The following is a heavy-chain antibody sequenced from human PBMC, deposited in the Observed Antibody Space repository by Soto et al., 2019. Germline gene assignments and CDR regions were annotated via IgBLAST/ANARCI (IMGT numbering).Heavy chain of an antibody. V-gene: IGHV4-39*01. CDR1: GGSISSSSYY. CDR3: ARLGEVRSDYYDSSGPIGPRYYFDY. J-gene: IGHJ4*02. Sequence: SPTLSLTCTVSGGSISSSSYYWGWIRQPPGKGLEWIGSIYYSGSTYYNPSLKSRVTISVDTSKNQFSLKLSSVTAADTAVYYCARLGEVRSDYYDSSGPIGPRYYFDYWGQGTLVTVSS. CDR2: IYYSGST. D-gene: IGHD3-22*01.